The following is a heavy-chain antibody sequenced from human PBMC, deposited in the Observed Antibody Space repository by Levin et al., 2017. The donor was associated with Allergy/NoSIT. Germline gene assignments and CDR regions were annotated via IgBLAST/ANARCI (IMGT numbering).Heavy chain of an antibody. CDR1: GFTFSSYS. J-gene: IGHJ4*02. CDR2: ISSSSSYI. CDR3: ARDILTGYRSFPRVYYFDY. Sequence: GESLKISCAASGFTFSSYSMNWVRQAPGKGLEWVSSISSSSSYIYYADSVKGRFTISRDNAKNSLYLQMNSLRAEDTAVYYCARDILTGYRSFPRVYYFDYWGQGTLVTVSS. V-gene: IGHV3-21*01. D-gene: IGHD3-9*01.